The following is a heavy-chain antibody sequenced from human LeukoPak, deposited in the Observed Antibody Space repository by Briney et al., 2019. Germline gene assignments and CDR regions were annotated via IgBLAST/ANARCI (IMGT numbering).Heavy chain of an antibody. CDR3: ARVDCSSTSCYDGY. V-gene: IGHV1-8*01. D-gene: IGHD2-2*01. J-gene: IGHJ4*02. Sequence: ASVKVSCKASGYTFTSYDIIWVRQATGRGLEWMGWMNPNSGNTGYAQKFQGRVTMTRNTSISTAYMELSSLRSEDTAVYYCARVDCSSTSCYDGYWGQGTLVTVSS. CDR2: MNPNSGNT. CDR1: GYTFTSYD.